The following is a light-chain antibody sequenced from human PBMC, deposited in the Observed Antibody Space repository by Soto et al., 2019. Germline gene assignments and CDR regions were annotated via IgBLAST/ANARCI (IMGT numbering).Light chain of an antibody. J-gene: IGLJ3*02. CDR2: EVN. V-gene: IGLV2-14*01. Sequence: QSVLTQPASVSGSPGQSVSISCSGTSSDIGDYKYVSWYQQHPGKAPKLVISEVNNRPLGVSNRFSGSKSGNTASLTISALQDEDEADYYCSSYKTSITVFGGGTKLTVL. CDR3: SSYKTSITV. CDR1: SSDIGDYKY.